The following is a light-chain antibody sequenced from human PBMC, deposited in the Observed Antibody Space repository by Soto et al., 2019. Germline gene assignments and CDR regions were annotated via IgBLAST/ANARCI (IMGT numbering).Light chain of an antibody. CDR1: SSNIGSNY. CDR3: AAWDDSLRASYV. V-gene: IGLV1-47*01. Sequence: QSVLTQPPSASGTPGQRVTISCSGSSSNIGSNYVYWYQQLPGTAPKLLIYRNNQRPSGVPDRFSGSKSGTSASLAISGLRSEDEADYYRAAWDDSLRASYVFGTGTKVTVL. J-gene: IGLJ1*01. CDR2: RNN.